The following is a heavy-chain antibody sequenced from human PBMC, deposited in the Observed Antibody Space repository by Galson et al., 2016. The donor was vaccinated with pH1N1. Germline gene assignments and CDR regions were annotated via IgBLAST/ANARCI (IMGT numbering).Heavy chain of an antibody. Sequence: SLRLSCAASGINFNSYDIHWVRQAPGKGLEWVAFIRYNGREMYYADSVKGRFRISRDNSKNTLYLQMNSQRIEDTAIYYCAKVESSSVGLWGQGTLVTVSS. D-gene: IGHD2-2*01. CDR2: IRYNGREM. CDR1: GINFNSYD. V-gene: IGHV3-30*02. J-gene: IGHJ1*01. CDR3: AKVESSSVGL.